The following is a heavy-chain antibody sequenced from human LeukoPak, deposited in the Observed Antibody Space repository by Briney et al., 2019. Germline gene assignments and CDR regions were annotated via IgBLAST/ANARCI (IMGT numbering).Heavy chain of an antibody. D-gene: IGHD6-6*01. CDR2: INPNSGGT. Sequence: ASVKASCKASGYTLTGYYMHWVRQAPGKGLEWMGWINPNSGGTHYAQRFRGRATLTRDTSIRAAYMALSRLRSDDTAVYYCARDRSMATRLWTPTDYWGQGTLVTVSS. V-gene: IGHV1-2*02. CDR3: ARDRSMATRLWTPTDY. CDR1: GYTLTGYY. J-gene: IGHJ4*02.